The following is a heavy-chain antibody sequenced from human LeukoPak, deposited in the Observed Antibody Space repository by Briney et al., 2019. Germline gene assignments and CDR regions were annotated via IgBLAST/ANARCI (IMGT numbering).Heavy chain of an antibody. CDR3: ASEGSGNYWIDY. CDR1: GGSISSYY. Sequence: SGTLSLTCTVSGGSISSYYWSWIRQPPGKGQEWIGYIYYSGSTNYNPSLKSRVTISVDTSKNQFSLKLSSVTAADTAVYYCASEGSGNYWIDYWGQGTLVTVSS. D-gene: IGHD3-10*01. V-gene: IGHV4-59*01. CDR2: IYYSGST. J-gene: IGHJ4*02.